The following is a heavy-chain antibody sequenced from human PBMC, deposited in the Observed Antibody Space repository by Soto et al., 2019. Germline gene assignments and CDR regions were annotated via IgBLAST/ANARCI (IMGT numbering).Heavy chain of an antibody. D-gene: IGHD2-15*01. Sequence: EVQLVQSGAEVKKPGESLTISCKGSGYTFTDYGINWVRQMPGKGLEWMGRIDPRDSYTDYSPSFQGHVTISTDTSISTAYLQWSSLTATVTASYYCSRLRTVLASYFDYWGQGTLVTVSS. J-gene: IGHJ4*02. CDR3: SRLRTVLASYFDY. V-gene: IGHV5-10-1*03. CDR2: IDPRDSYT. CDR1: GYTFTDYG.